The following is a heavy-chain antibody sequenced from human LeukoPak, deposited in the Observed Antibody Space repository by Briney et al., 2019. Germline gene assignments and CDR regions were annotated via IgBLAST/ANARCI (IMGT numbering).Heavy chain of an antibody. V-gene: IGHV3-48*03. CDR1: GFSLSVFE. J-gene: IGHJ4*02. CDR3: ARVTGATLDN. CDR2: ISSAGSYT. D-gene: IGHD4/OR15-4a*01. Sequence: LSGGSLRLSCAASGFSLSVFEMNWVRQAPGKGLEWVSYISSAGSYTYYADSVKGRFTISRDNARNTLYLQMDSLRAEDTAVYYCARVTGATLDNWGQGTLVTVSS.